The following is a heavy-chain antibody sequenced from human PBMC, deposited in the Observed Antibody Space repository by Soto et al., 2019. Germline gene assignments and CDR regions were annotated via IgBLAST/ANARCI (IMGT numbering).Heavy chain of an antibody. CDR2: ISGSGGST. Sequence: EGQLLESGGGLVQPGGSLRLSCAASGFTFSSYAMSWVRQAPGKGLEWVSAISGSGGSTYYADSVKGRFTISRDNSKNTLYLQMNSLRAEDTAVYYCAKVVQGDYRLFDYWGQGTLVTVSS. J-gene: IGHJ4*02. V-gene: IGHV3-23*01. CDR3: AKVVQGDYRLFDY. CDR1: GFTFSSYA. D-gene: IGHD4-17*01.